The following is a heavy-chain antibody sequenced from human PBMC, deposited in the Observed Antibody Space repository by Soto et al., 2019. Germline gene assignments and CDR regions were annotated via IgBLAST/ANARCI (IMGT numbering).Heavy chain of an antibody. Sequence: AVKVSCKASGGTFSSYTISWVRQAPGQGLEWMGGIIPIFGTANYAQKFQGRVTITADESTSTAYMELRSLRSEDTAVYYCARWIAVAGTGGDAFDIWGQGSIVTVSS. CDR3: ARWIAVAGTGGDAFDI. J-gene: IGHJ3*02. CDR1: GGTFSSYT. CDR2: IIPIFGTA. D-gene: IGHD6-19*01. V-gene: IGHV1-69*13.